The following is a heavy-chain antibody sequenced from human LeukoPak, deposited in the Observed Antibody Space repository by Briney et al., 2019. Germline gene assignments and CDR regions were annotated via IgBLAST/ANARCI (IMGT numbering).Heavy chain of an antibody. Sequence: SETLSLTRTVSGGSISRGGYYWSWIRQHPGKGLEWIGYIYYSGSTYYNPSLKSRVTISVDTSKNQFSLKLSSVTAADTAVYYCARYYDSSGYYGYWGQGTLVTVSS. CDR1: GGSISRGGYY. D-gene: IGHD3-22*01. CDR2: IYYSGST. CDR3: ARYYDSSGYYGY. V-gene: IGHV4-31*03. J-gene: IGHJ4*02.